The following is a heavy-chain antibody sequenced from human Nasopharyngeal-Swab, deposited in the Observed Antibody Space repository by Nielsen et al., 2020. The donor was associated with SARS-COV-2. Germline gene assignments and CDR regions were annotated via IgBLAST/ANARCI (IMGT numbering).Heavy chain of an antibody. CDR2: IVVGSGNT. D-gene: IGHD2-15*01. J-gene: IGHJ4*02. V-gene: IGHV1-58*01. Sequence: SVKVSCKASGFTFTSSAVQWVRQARGQRLEWIGWIVVGSGNTNYAQKFQERVTITRDMSTSTAYMELSSLRSEDTAVYYCAGGYCSGGSCYPPEGYRGQGTLVTVSS. CDR1: GFTFTSSA. CDR3: AGGYCSGGSCYPPEGY.